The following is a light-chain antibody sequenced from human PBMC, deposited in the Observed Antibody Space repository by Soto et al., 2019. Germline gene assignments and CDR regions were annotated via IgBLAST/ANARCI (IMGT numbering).Light chain of an antibody. Sequence: EIVLTQSPGTLSLSPGERATLSCRASPSVSGSNLAWYQQKPGQAPRLVIYGASSRATGIPARFSGSGSGTEFTLTINSLQSEDFAVYYCQQYNNWPRTFGQGTKVDIK. J-gene: IGKJ1*01. CDR2: GAS. CDR1: PSVSGSN. V-gene: IGKV3D-15*01. CDR3: QQYNNWPRT.